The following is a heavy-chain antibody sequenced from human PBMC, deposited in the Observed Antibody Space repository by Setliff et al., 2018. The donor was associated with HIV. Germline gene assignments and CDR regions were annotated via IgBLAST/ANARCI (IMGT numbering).Heavy chain of an antibody. CDR2: IGTAGDT. V-gene: IGHV3-13*01. CDR3: ARELNGHTSSHYYFGLDV. J-gene: IGHJ6*02. Sequence: PGGSLRLSCAASGFTFVNHDIEWVRQAPGKGLEWVSHIGTAGDTYYLDSVKGRFTISREDARNSGYLQMNSLRDDDTAVYFCARELNGHTSSHYYFGLDVWGQGTTVTVSS. CDR1: GFTFVNHD. D-gene: IGHD6-6*01.